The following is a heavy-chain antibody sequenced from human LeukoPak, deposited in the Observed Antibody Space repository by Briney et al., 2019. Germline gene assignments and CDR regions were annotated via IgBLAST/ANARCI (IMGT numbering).Heavy chain of an antibody. CDR3: ARQRGGYSYASPEYYFDY. CDR2: IIPIFGTA. CDR1: VGTFISYA. Sequence: SVKVSCKASVGTFISYAISWVRQAPGQGLEWMGGIIPIFGTANYAQKFQGGVTITADESTSTAYMELSSLRSEDTAVYYCARQRGGYSYASPEYYFDYWGQGTLVTVSS. J-gene: IGHJ4*02. D-gene: IGHD5-18*01. V-gene: IGHV1-69*13.